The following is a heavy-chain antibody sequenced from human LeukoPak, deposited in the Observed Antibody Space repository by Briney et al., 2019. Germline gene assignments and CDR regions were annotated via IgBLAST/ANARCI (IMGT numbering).Heavy chain of an antibody. CDR2: ISGSGSST. Sequence: GGSLRLSCAASGFTFSSYAMTWVRQAPGKGLEWVSGISGSGSSTYYADSVKGRFTISRDNSKNTLYLRMNSLRAEDTALYYCAKAGVYDYVWGSSPKTFDYWGQGTLVTVSS. D-gene: IGHD3-16*01. CDR3: AKAGVYDYVWGSSPKTFDY. V-gene: IGHV3-23*01. CDR1: GFTFSSYA. J-gene: IGHJ4*02.